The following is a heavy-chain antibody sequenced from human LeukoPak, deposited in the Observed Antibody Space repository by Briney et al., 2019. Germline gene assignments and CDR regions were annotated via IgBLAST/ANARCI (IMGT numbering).Heavy chain of an antibody. Sequence: GGSLRLSCAASGFTFSSYAMSWVRQAPGKGLEWVSAISGSGGSTYYADSVKGRFTISRDNSKNTLYLQMNSLRAEDTAVYYCAKDLLWFGGIKAPSSYYTDVWGKGTTVTVSS. D-gene: IGHD3-10*01. V-gene: IGHV3-23*01. CDR2: ISGSGGST. CDR3: AKDLLWFGGIKAPSSYYTDV. CDR1: GFTFSSYA. J-gene: IGHJ6*03.